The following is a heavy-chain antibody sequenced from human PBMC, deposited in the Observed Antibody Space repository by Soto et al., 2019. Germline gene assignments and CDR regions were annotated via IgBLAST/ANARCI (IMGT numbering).Heavy chain of an antibody. D-gene: IGHD2-2*01. CDR1: GGSISSYY. CDR3: LRLQGYCITTGCYGHYAMDV. J-gene: IGHJ6*02. Sequence: PSETLSLTCTVSGGSISSYYWSWIRQPPGKGLEWIGYIYYSVSTNYKPSLKRRVTISVDTSKNQFSLKVRSVTAADTAVYYFLRLQGYCITTGCYGHYAMDVWGQGTTVTVSS. CDR2: IYYSVST. V-gene: IGHV4-59*08.